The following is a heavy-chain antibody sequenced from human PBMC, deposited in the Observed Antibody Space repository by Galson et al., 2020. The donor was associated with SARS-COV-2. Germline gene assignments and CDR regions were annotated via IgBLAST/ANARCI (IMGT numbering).Heavy chain of an antibody. CDR3: ARAYCSITSCFDMYFEL. CDR2: IKQDGSEK. J-gene: IGHJ2*01. Sequence: GGSLRLSCAASGFTFSSYWMSWVRQAPGKGLEWVANIKQDGSEKYYVDSVKGLFTISRDNAKNSLYLQMNSLRAEDTAVYYCARAYCSITSCFDMYFELWGLGTLVTGSS. V-gene: IGHV3-7*03. D-gene: IGHD2-2*01. CDR1: GFTFSSYW.